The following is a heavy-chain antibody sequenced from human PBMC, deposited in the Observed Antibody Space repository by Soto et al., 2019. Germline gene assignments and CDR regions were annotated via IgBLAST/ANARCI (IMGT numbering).Heavy chain of an antibody. J-gene: IGHJ3*02. Sequence: QVQLQQWGAGLLKPSETLSLTCAVYGGSFSGYYWSWIRQPPGKGLEWMGEINHSGSTNYNPSLRSRVTISVDTSKNQFSMKLSSVTAADTAVYYCARFQGYCSSTSCYDAFDIWGQGTMVTVSS. CDR1: GGSFSGYY. CDR2: INHSGST. V-gene: IGHV4-34*01. CDR3: ARFQGYCSSTSCYDAFDI. D-gene: IGHD2-2*01.